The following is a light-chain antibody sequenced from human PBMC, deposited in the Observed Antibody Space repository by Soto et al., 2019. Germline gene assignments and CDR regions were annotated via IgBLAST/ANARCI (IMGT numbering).Light chain of an antibody. CDR1: SSNVGINP. CDR3: AAWDDSLYGLV. V-gene: IGLV1-44*01. J-gene: IGLJ2*01. Sequence: QSVLTQPPSTSGTPGQRVTISWSGRSSNVGINPVNWYQQFPGTAPRLLIYTNDQRPSGVPGRFSGSKSGTSASLAISGLQSEDEADYYCAAWDDSLYGLVFGGGTKLTVL. CDR2: TND.